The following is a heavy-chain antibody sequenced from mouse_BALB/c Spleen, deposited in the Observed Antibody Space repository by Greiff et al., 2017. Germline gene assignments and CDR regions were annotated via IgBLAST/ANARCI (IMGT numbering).Heavy chain of an antibody. V-gene: IGHV1-69*02. CDR2: IYPSDSYT. J-gene: IGHJ4*01. Sequence: VQLQQPGAELVRPGASVKLSCKASGYTFTSYWINWVKQRPGQGLEWIGNIYPSDSYTNYNQKFKDKATLTVDKSSSTAYMQLSSPTSEDSAVYYCTRGGNYYYYAMDYWGQGTSVTVSS. D-gene: IGHD2-1*01. CDR3: TRGGNYYYYAMDY. CDR1: GYTFTSYW.